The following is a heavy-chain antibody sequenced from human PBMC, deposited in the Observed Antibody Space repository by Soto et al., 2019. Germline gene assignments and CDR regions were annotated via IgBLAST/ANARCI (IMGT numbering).Heavy chain of an antibody. J-gene: IGHJ4*02. CDR2: INPSGGST. D-gene: IGHD5-18*01. V-gene: IGHV1-46*01. CDR3: ARDHPHSYGVYYFDY. Sequence: ASVKVSCKASGYTFSTYYMHWVRQAPGQGYEWMGIINPSGGSTTYAQKFQGRVTMTRDTSTTTVYMELSSLKSEDTAVYYCARDHPHSYGVYYFDYWGQGTPVTVSS. CDR1: GYTFSTYY.